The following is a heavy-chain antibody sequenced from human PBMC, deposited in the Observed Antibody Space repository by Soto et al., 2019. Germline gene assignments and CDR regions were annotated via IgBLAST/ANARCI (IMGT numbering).Heavy chain of an antibody. J-gene: IGHJ4*02. CDR1: GFTFSSYA. Sequence: GGSLRLSCAASGFTFSSYAMSWVRQAPGKGLEWVSSISGSGGNIYYADSVKGRFTISRDNAKNSLYLQMNSLRAEDTAVCYCARDPWAADYWGQGTLVTVSS. D-gene: IGHD3-16*01. CDR2: ISGSGGNI. V-gene: IGHV3-21*01. CDR3: ARDPWAADY.